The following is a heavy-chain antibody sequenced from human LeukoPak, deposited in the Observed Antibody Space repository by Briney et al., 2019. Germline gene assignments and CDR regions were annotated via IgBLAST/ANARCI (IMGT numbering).Heavy chain of an antibody. CDR3: AKERFGFCSGGSCYDWFHP. J-gene: IGHJ5*02. CDR1: RFTFSSYA. Sequence: GGTLRLSCAASRFTFSSYAMSWVPEAPGKGLQWVSAISGSGDGTYSADSLKGRFTLSRDNTKNTLYLQMNSLRADDTAVYYRAKERFGFCSGGSCYDWFHPGREDTLVPVSS. D-gene: IGHD2-15*01. CDR2: ISGSGDGT. V-gene: IGHV3-23*01.